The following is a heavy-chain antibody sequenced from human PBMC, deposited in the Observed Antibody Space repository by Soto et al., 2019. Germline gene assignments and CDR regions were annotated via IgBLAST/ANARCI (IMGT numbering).Heavy chain of an antibody. D-gene: IGHD3-10*01. J-gene: IGHJ4*02. V-gene: IGHV3-23*01. CDR3: AKMGNVLLWFGESTPRDY. CDR1: GSTFSSYA. CDR2: ISGSGGST. Sequence: GSLRLSCAASGSTFSSYAMSWVRQAPGKGLEWVSAISGSGGSTYYADSVKGRSTISSDNSKNTLYLQMNSLRAEDTAVYYCAKMGNVLLWFGESTPRDYWGQGTLVTVSS.